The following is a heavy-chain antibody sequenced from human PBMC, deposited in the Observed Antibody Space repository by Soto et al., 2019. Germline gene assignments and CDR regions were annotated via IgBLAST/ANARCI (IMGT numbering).Heavy chain of an antibody. J-gene: IGHJ6*03. CDR2: IYPGDSDT. CDR1: GYSFTSYW. CDR3: ARPSDDYGDYAHINYYYYYMDV. Sequence: GESLKISCKGSGYSFTSYWIGWVRQMPGKGLEWMGIIYPGDSDTRYSPSFQGQVTISADKSISTAYLQWSSLKASDTAMYYCARPSDDYGDYAHINYYYYYMDVWGKGTTVTVSS. D-gene: IGHD4-17*01. V-gene: IGHV5-51*01.